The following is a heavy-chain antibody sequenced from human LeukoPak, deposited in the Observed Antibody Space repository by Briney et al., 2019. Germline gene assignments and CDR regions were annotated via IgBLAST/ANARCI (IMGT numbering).Heavy chain of an antibody. CDR2: TNHSGST. D-gene: IGHD2-2*01. Sequence: SETLSLTCAVYGGSFSGYYWGWIRQPPGKGLEWIGETNHSGSTNYNPSLKSRVTISVDTSKNQFSLNLSSVTAADTAVYYCAVPTRYCSSTSCYAPFDYWGQGTLVTVSS. J-gene: IGHJ4*02. V-gene: IGHV4-34*01. CDR1: GGSFSGYY. CDR3: AVPTRYCSSTSCYAPFDY.